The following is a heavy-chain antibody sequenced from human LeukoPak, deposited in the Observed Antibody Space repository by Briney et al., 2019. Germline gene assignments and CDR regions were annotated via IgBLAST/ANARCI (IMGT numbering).Heavy chain of an antibody. D-gene: IGHD1-1*01. CDR3: AKAWNWNHQGSQDDY. CDR1: GFTFSSYA. J-gene: IGHJ4*02. Sequence: GGSLRLSCAASGFTFSSYAMSWVRQAPGKGLEWVSAISGSGGSTYYADSVKGRFTISRDNSKNTLYLQMNSLRAEDTAVYYCAKAWNWNHQGSQDDYWGQGTLVTVSS. V-gene: IGHV3-23*01. CDR2: ISGSGGST.